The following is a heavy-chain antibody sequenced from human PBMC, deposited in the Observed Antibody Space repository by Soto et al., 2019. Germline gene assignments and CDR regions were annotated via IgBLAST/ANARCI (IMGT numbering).Heavy chain of an antibody. V-gene: IGHV3-30*18. D-gene: IGHD3-22*01. CDR2: ISYDGSNK. J-gene: IGHJ1*01. Sequence: QVQLVESGGGVVQPGRSLRLSCAASGFTFSSYGMHWVRQAPGKGLEWVAVISYDGSNKYYADSVKGRFTISRDNSKNTLYLQMNSLRAEDTAVYYCAKDSYDYDSSGSFQHWGQGTLVTVSS. CDR1: GFTFSSYG. CDR3: AKDSYDYDSSGSFQH.